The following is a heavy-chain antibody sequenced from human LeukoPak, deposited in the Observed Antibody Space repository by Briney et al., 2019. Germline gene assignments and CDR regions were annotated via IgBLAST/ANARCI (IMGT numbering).Heavy chain of an antibody. CDR2: IRYDGSNK. CDR1: GFTFSSYG. CDR3: AKRQGLYYYDSSGYQNIDY. D-gene: IGHD3-22*01. Sequence: GGSLRLSCAASGFTFSSYGMHWVRQAPGKGLEWVALIRYDGSNKYYADSVKGRFTISRDNSKNTLYLQMNSLRAEDTAVYYCAKRQGLYYYDSSGYQNIDYWGQGTLVTVSS. V-gene: IGHV3-30*02. J-gene: IGHJ4*02.